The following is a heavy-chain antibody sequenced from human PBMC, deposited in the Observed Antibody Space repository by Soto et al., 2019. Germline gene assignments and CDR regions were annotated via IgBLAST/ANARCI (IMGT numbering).Heavy chain of an antibody. J-gene: IGHJ6*02. Sequence: QLVQSGAEVKKPGSSVKVSCKASGGSFSSHAVNWLRQAPGQGPEWMGGIIPIYGTTTYAQKFQGRITITADDFTTNAYMELSSLRSEDTAIYYCVLNWMTAYTPGRPKKKDYYYYGLNVWGHGTTVIVSS. V-gene: IGHV1-69*01. D-gene: IGHD3-10*01. CDR2: IIPIYGTT. CDR1: GGSFSSHA. CDR3: VLNWMTAYTPGRPKKKDYYYYGLNV.